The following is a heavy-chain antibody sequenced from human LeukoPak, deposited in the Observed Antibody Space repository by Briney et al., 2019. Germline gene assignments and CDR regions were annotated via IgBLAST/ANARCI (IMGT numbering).Heavy chain of an antibody. D-gene: IGHD4-23*01. Sequence: SSETLSLTCTVSGGYIITSGHYWGWIRQPPGKGLEWIGSIYYTGVTSTNPFFRSRMSISVDTSKNQFSLNLTSVTAADEAVYYCARERSSSGGHSWFDPWGQGTLVTVSS. CDR3: ARERSSSGGHSWFDP. V-gene: IGHV4-39*07. J-gene: IGHJ5*02. CDR1: GGYIITSGHY. CDR2: IYYTGVT.